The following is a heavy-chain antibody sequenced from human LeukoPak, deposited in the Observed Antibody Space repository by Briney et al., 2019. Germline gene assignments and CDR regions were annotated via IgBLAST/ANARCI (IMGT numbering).Heavy chain of an antibody. D-gene: IGHD3-10*01. CDR2: INPSGGST. CDR3: AMNAGSYRQPQHRYNWFDP. Sequence: ASVKVSCKASGYTFTSYYMHWVRQAPGQGLEWMGIINPSGGSTSYAQKFQGRVTMTRDTSTSTVYMEMSSLRSEDTAVYYCAMNAGSYRQPQHRYNWFDPWGQGTLGTVSS. J-gene: IGHJ5*02. CDR1: GYTFTSYY. V-gene: IGHV1-46*01.